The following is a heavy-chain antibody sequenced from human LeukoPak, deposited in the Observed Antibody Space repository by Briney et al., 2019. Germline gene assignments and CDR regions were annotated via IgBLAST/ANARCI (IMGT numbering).Heavy chain of an antibody. D-gene: IGHD2/OR15-2a*01. CDR2: IRSKANSYAT. CDR1: GFTFSGSA. V-gene: IGHV3-73*01. Sequence: GGSLRLSCAASGFTFSGSAMHWVRHASGKGLGWVGRIRSKANSYATAYAASVKGRFTISRDDSKNTAYLQMNSLKTEDTAVYYCTRFRNIASLYGMDVWGQGTTVTVSS. J-gene: IGHJ6*02. CDR3: TRFRNIASLYGMDV.